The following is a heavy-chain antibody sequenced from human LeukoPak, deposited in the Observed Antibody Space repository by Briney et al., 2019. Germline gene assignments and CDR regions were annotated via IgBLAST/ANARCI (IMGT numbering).Heavy chain of an antibody. D-gene: IGHD6-6*01. CDR1: GGSFSGYY. V-gene: IGHV4-34*01. CDR2: INHSGST. J-gene: IGHJ4*02. CDR3: ARGSSSSSSAGYFDY. Sequence: SETLSLTCAVYGGSFSGYYWSWIRQPPGKGLEWTGEINHSGSTNYNPSLKSRVTISVDTSKNQFSLKLSSVTAADTAVYYCARGSSSSSSAGYFDYWGQGTLVTVSS.